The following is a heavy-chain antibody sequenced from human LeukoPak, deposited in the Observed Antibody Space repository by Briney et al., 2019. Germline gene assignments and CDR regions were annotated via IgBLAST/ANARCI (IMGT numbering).Heavy chain of an antibody. D-gene: IGHD1-26*01. CDR3: ASGSYFDY. J-gene: IGHJ4*02. V-gene: IGHV3-7*01. CDR2: IKPDGSEK. Sequence: GGSLRLSCAASGFTFSNTWMSWARQAPGKGLECVANIKPDGSEKYYVDSVKGRFTISRDNAKNSLFLQLNNLRTEDTAVYYCASGSYFDYWGQGTLVTVSS. CDR1: GFTFSNTW.